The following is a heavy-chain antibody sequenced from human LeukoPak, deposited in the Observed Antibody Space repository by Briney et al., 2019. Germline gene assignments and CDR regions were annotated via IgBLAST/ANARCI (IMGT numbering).Heavy chain of an antibody. J-gene: IGHJ6*03. CDR1: GGTFSSYA. Sequence: VASVKVSCKASGGTFSSYAISWVRQAPGQGLEWMGGIIPIFGTANYAQKFQGRVTITTDESTSTAYMELSSLRSEDTAVYYCARDRLGYCSSTSCSESYYYYMDVWGKGTTVTVSS. D-gene: IGHD2-2*01. CDR2: IIPIFGTA. V-gene: IGHV1-69*05. CDR3: ARDRLGYCSSTSCSESYYYYMDV.